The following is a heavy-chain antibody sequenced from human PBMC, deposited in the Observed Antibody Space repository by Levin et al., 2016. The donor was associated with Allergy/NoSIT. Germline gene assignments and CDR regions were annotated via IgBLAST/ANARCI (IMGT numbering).Heavy chain of an antibody. CDR2: IYYSGST. D-gene: IGHD3-22*01. CDR1: GDSISSSSYY. CDR3: ARHQYYFGGSGSFPDY. V-gene: IGHV4-39*01. J-gene: IGHJ4*02. Sequence: SETLSLTCTVSGDSISSSSYYWGWIRQPPGKGLEWIGNIYYSGSTNYNPSLKSRVTISVDTSKNQFSLKLRSVTAADTAVYYCARHQYYFGGSGSFPDYWGQGTLGTVSS.